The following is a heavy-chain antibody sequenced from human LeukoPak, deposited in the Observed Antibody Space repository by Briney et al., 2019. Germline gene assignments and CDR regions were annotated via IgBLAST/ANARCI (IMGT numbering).Heavy chain of an antibody. CDR2: ISGGGDGT. J-gene: IGHJ4*02. D-gene: IGHD6-19*01. V-gene: IGHV3-23*01. CDR1: GFTFSSYA. Sequence: PGGSLRLSCAASGFTFSSYAMSWVRQAPGKGLEWVSAISGGGDGTYYADSVKGRFTISRDNAKNSLYLQMNSLRAEDTAVYYCAREVGSGRWGPDYWGQGTLVTVSS. CDR3: AREVGSGRWGPDY.